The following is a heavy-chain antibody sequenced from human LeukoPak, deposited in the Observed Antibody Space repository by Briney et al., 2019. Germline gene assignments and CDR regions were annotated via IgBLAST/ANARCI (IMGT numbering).Heavy chain of an antibody. CDR3: ARGRDGYKDFDY. J-gene: IGHJ4*02. CDR1: GGTFSSYA. D-gene: IGHD5-24*01. V-gene: IGHV1-69*01. CDR2: IIPIFGRA. Sequence: SVKVSCRASGGTFSSYASSWVRQAPGQGREWMGGIIPIFGRANYAQKFQRRGTITADESTSTAYMELSSLRSEDTAVYYCARGRDGYKDFDYWGQGTLVTVSS.